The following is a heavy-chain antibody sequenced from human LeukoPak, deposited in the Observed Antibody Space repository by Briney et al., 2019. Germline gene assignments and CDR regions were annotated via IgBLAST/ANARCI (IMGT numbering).Heavy chain of an antibody. J-gene: IGHJ4*02. CDR1: GYRFTTSW. Sequence: GESLKISCKGSGYRFTTSWIAWVRQMPGKGPEWMGIIYPGDSETRYSPSFQGHVTISADKSISTAYLQWSSLKASDTATYYCARQSTSSWENWGQGTLVTVSS. D-gene: IGHD6-13*01. V-gene: IGHV5-51*01. CDR2: IYPGDSET. CDR3: ARQSTSSWEN.